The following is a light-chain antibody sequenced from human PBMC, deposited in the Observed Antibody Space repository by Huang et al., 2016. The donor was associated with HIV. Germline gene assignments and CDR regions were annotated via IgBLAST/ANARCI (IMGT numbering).Light chain of an antibody. CDR1: QSIGNS. J-gene: IGKJ2*01. Sequence: DIQMTQSPSSLSASVGDRITITCRASQSIGNSLNWYQQKPGKAPSLLFYAASSLRSGVPSRLSGGGSGTDFTLTISSLQPEDFATYYCQKSYVPLLFGQGTKLEIK. V-gene: IGKV1-39*01. CDR3: QKSYVPLL. CDR2: AAS.